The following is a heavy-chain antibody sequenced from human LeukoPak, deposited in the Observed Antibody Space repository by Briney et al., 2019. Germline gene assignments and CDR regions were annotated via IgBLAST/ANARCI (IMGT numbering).Heavy chain of an antibody. CDR2: INPNNGGT. Sequence: ASVKVSCKASGYTFTGYYMHWVRQAPGQGLEWMGRINPNNGGTNYAQRFQGRVTMTRDTSISTAYMELSRLTSDDTAIYYCARDFGGRNTVLDPWGQGTLVTVST. J-gene: IGHJ5*02. CDR1: GYTFTGYY. V-gene: IGHV1-2*06. D-gene: IGHD3-16*01. CDR3: ARDFGGRNTVLDP.